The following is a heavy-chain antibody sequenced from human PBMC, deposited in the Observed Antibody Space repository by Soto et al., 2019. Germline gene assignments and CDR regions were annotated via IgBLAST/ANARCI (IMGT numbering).Heavy chain of an antibody. CDR1: GYTFTSYY. V-gene: IGHV1-46*01. J-gene: IGHJ4*02. Sequence: ASVKVSCNASGYTFTSYYMHWVRQAPGQGLEWMGIINPSGGSTSYAQKFQGRVTMTRDTSTSTVYMELSSLRSEDTAVYYCARDSRRQDSSGYLYSYDYWGQGTLVTVSS. D-gene: IGHD3-22*01. CDR2: INPSGGST. CDR3: ARDSRRQDSSGYLYSYDY.